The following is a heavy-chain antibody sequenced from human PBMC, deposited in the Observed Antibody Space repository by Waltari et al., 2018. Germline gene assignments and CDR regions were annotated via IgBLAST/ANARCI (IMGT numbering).Heavy chain of an antibody. D-gene: IGHD2-21*01. J-gene: IGHJ6*02. CDR2: IYYSGST. V-gene: IGHV4-39*07. CDR1: GGSISSSSYY. CDR3: ARDSTMVVGD. Sequence: QLQLQESGPGLVKPSETLSLTCTVSGGSISSSSYYSGWIRQPPGKGLEWIGSIYYSGSTYYNPSLKSRVTISVDTSKNQFSLKLSSVTAADTAVYYCARDSTMVVGDWGQGTTVTVSS.